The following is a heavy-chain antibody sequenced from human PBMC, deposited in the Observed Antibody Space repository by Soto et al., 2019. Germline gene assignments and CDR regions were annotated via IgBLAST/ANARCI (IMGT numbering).Heavy chain of an antibody. D-gene: IGHD4-17*01. V-gene: IGHV1-69*02. CDR3: ARAGDYGDYNALDI. Sequence: QVQLVQSGAEVKKPGSSVKVCCKASGGTFSSYTISWERQAPGQGLEWMGRIIPILGIANYAQKFQGRVTITADKSTSTAYMELSSLRSEDTAVYYCARAGDYGDYNALDIWGQGTMVTVSS. CDR1: GGTFSSYT. J-gene: IGHJ3*02. CDR2: IIPILGIA.